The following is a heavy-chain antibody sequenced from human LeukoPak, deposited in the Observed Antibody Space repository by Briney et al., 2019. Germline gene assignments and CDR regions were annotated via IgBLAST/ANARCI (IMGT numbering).Heavy chain of an antibody. CDR1: GFTFNNYA. J-gene: IGHJ4*02. CDR3: ARDRTNGGGYIYGLFDY. D-gene: IGHD5-18*01. V-gene: IGHV3-30*04. CDR2: ISYDATNK. Sequence: PGGSLRLSCAASGFTFNNYAMHWVRQAPGKGLEWVAVISYDATNKYYADSVKGRFTISRDNSRNTLYLQMNSLRPDDTALYYCARDRTNGGGYIYGLFDYWGQGTLVTVSS.